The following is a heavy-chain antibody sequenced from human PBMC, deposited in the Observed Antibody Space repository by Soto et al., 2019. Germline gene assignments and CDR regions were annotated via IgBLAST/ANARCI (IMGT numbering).Heavy chain of an antibody. CDR1: GYTFTSYD. CDR2: MNPNSGNT. CDR3: ARYLGKSNGRRGDV. J-gene: IGHJ6*02. Sequence: QVQLVQSGAEVKKPGASVKVSCKASGYTFTSYDINWVRQATGQGLEWMGWMNPNSGNTGYAQKFQGRVTMTRNTSISTAYMEQGSLRSEDTAVYFCARYLGKSNGRRGDVWGQGTTVTVSS. V-gene: IGHV1-8*01. D-gene: IGHD7-27*01.